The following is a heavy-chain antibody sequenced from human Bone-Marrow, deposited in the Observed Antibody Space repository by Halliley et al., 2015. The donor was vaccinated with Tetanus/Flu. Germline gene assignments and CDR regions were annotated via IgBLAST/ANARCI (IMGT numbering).Heavy chain of an antibody. CDR2: YNGNT. V-gene: IGHV1-18*01. J-gene: IGHJ4*02. D-gene: IGHD3-3*01. Sequence: YNGNTKYAQKVQGRVPMTPDTSTSTAYMELRSLGSDDTAVYYCTRDEVHFDFWSGNHYFDYWGQGTLVTVSS. CDR3: TRDEVHFDFWSGNHYFDY.